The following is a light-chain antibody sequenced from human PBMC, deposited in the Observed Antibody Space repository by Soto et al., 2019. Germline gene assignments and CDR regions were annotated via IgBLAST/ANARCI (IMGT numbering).Light chain of an antibody. Sequence: QSVLTQPPSVSGAPGQRVTISCAGSSSDIGAGHNVHWYHQLPGTAPKLLIYDNNNRPSGVPDRFSGSKSGASASLAISGLQAEDEADYYCQSFDSSLRGWVFGGGTKLTVL. V-gene: IGLV1-40*01. CDR1: SSDIGAGHN. CDR2: DNN. J-gene: IGLJ3*02. CDR3: QSFDSSLRGWV.